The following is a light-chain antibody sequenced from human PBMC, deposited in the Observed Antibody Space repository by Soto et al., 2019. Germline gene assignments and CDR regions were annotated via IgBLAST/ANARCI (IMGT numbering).Light chain of an antibody. V-gene: IGKV1-12*01. Sequence: DIQMTQSPSSVSASVGDRVTITCRASQGISSWLAWYQQKPGTAPKLLIYAESTLQSGVPSRFSGSGSGTDSTFTISSLQPEDFATYYCQQSYSTPRTFGQGTKVDIK. CDR2: AES. J-gene: IGKJ1*01. CDR1: QGISSW. CDR3: QQSYSTPRT.